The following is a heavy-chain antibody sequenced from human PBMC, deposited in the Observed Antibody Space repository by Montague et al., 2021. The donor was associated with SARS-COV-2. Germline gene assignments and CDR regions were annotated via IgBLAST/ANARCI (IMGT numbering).Heavy chain of an antibody. CDR2: IYDCGAV. D-gene: IGHD4-23*01. CDR3: VRDHPYGGPRGAYDI. V-gene: IGHV4-59*01. J-gene: IGHJ3*02. Sequence: SETLSLTCTVSGGSITGYYWSWLRRSPGKGLEWIAYIYDCGAVXXXPSXXXRVTISTDTSKNQLSLKVNSVTAADTAVYYCVRDHPYGGPRGAYDIWGQGTAVTVSS. CDR1: GGSITGYY.